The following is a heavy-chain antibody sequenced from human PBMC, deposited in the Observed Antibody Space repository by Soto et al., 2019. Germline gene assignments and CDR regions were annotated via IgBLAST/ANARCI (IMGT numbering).Heavy chain of an antibody. CDR3: AGQTFTIAAASYGRSNWFDP. Sequence: SETLSLTCAVYGYSISSGYYWGWLRQPPGKGLEWIGTIYFTGNTYYTPSLKSRLTMSIDTSKNEFSLRLNSVTAADTAVYYCAGQTFTIAAASYGRSNWFDPWGPGTLVTVSS. CDR2: IYFTGNT. D-gene: IGHD6-25*01. V-gene: IGHV4-38-2*01. CDR1: GYSISSGYY. J-gene: IGHJ5*02.